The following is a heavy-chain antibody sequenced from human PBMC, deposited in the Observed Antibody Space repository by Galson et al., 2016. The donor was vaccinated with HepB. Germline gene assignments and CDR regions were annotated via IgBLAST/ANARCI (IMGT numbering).Heavy chain of an antibody. Sequence: CAISGDSVSSNSASWNWIRQSPSGGLEWLGRTYYRSKSYSDYAISVESRITITPDTSKNQFSLQLNSVTPEDTAVYYCARGGYSTGWYFGFSAFDIWGQGTMVTVSS. CDR1: GDSVSSNSAS. CDR2: TYYRSKSYS. J-gene: IGHJ3*02. D-gene: IGHD6-19*01. V-gene: IGHV6-1*01. CDR3: ARGGYSTGWYFGFSAFDI.